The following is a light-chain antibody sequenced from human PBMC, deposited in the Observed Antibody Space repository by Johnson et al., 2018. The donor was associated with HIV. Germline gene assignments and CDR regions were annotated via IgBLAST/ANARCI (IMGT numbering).Light chain of an antibody. CDR2: ENN. V-gene: IGLV1-51*02. CDR3: GTWDSGLGAVYV. Sequence: QSVLTQPPSVSAAPGQKVDISCSGSSSNIGGDYVSWYQQLPGTAPKLLFYENNIRPSGIPERFSGSKSGTSATLGITGLQTGDEADYYCGTWDSGLGAVYVFGPGTKVTVL. CDR1: SSNIGGDY. J-gene: IGLJ1*01.